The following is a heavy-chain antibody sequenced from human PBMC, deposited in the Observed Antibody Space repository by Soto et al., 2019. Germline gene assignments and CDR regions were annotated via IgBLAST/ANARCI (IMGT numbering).Heavy chain of an antibody. V-gene: IGHV3-15*07. D-gene: IGHD6-19*01. Sequence: GGSLRLSCAASGFTFNDAWMNWGRQAPEKGLEWVGRVKSKTDGGATDYAAPVKGRFTISRDDSKNTLYLQMNSLKTEDTAVYYCTTVFDSIGSLWGQGTLVTVSS. CDR1: GFTFNDAW. CDR3: TTVFDSIGSL. J-gene: IGHJ4*02. CDR2: VKSKTDGGAT.